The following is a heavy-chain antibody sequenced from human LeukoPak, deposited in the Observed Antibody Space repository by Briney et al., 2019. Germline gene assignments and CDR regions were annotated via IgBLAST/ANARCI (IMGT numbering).Heavy chain of an antibody. D-gene: IGHD3-10*01. J-gene: IGHJ3*02. CDR1: GGSISDYD. Sequence: SETLSLTCTVSGGSISDYDWNWIRQPPGKGLEWIGHIYYSGSTKYDLSLESRVSISVDTSKNQFFLKLSSVTAADTAVYYCAANLWSGAFDIWGQGTMVTVSS. V-gene: IGHV4-59*08. CDR2: IYYSGST. CDR3: AANLWSGAFDI.